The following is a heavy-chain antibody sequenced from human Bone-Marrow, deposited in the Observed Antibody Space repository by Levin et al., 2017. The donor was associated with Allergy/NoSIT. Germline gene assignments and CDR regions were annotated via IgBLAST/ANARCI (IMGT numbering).Heavy chain of an antibody. CDR3: VRPHSE. J-gene: IGHJ4*02. Sequence: GSLRLSCAVSGASITSNNGWSWVRQPPGKGLEWIGEIYHGGSTNYNPSLKSRVTISTDESKNQFSLNMHSMTAADTAVYYCVRPHSEWGQGILVTVSS. CDR2: IYHGGST. CDR1: GASITSNNG. V-gene: IGHV4-4*02.